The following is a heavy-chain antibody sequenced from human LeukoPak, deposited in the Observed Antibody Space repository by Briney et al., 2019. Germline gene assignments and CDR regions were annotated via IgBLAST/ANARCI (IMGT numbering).Heavy chain of an antibody. CDR1: GGSFSGYY. CDR3: ARRVGSGSYYKRIPYFDY. CDR2: INHSGST. Sequence: SETLSLTCAVYGGSFSGYYWSWIRQPPGKGLEWIGEINHSGSTNYNPSLKSRVTISVDTSKNQFSLKLSSVTAADTAVYYCARRVGSGSYYKRIPYFDYWGQGTLVTVSS. D-gene: IGHD3-10*01. V-gene: IGHV4-34*01. J-gene: IGHJ4*02.